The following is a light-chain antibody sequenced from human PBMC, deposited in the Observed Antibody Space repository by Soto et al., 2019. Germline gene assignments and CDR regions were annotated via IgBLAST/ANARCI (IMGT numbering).Light chain of an antibody. J-gene: IGKJ1*01. CDR2: DAS. Sequence: DIQVTQSPPTLSASVGDRVTITCRASQTISTWMAWYQQKPGKAPKLLVYDASTLQSGVASRFSGSGSGTEFTLIISGLQPDDSATYYCQQYNNFRWTFGQGTKVEIK. V-gene: IGKV1-5*01. CDR1: QTISTW. CDR3: QQYNNFRWT.